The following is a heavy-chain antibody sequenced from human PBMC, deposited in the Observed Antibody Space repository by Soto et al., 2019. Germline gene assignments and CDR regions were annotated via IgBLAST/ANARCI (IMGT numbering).Heavy chain of an antibody. CDR1: GFTFSSYS. D-gene: IGHD3-10*01. Sequence: GGSLRLSCAASGFTFSSYSMNWVRQAPGKGLEWVSYISSSSSTIYYADSVKGRFTISRDNAKNSLYLQMNSLRDEDTAVYYCAREDYYGSGSSYGMDVWGQGTTVTVSS. CDR3: AREDYYGSGSSYGMDV. V-gene: IGHV3-48*02. CDR2: ISSSSSTI. J-gene: IGHJ6*02.